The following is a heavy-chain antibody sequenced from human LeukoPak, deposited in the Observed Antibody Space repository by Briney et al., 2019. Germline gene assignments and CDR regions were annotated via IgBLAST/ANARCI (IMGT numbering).Heavy chain of an antibody. D-gene: IGHD1-26*01. CDR1: GGTSSSYA. CDR2: IIPIFGTA. CDR3: ARGGLTGENWFDP. Sequence: ASVKVSCKASGGTSSSYAISWVRQAPGQGLEWMGGIIPIFGTANYAQKFQGRVTITADESTSTAYMELSSLRSEDTAVYYCARGGLTGENWFDPWGQGTLVTVSS. V-gene: IGHV1-69*13. J-gene: IGHJ5*02.